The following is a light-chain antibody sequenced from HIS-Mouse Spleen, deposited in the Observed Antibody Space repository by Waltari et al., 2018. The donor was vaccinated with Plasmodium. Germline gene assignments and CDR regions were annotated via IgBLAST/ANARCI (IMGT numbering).Light chain of an antibody. Sequence: DIQMTQSPSTLSASVGDRVTITCRASQSISSRLAWYQQKPGKAPKLLIYKASSLESGVPSRFSGSGSGTEFTLTISSLQPDDFATYYCQQYNSYSWTFGQGTKVAIK. CDR2: KAS. V-gene: IGKV1-5*03. CDR1: QSISSR. J-gene: IGKJ1*01. CDR3: QQYNSYSWT.